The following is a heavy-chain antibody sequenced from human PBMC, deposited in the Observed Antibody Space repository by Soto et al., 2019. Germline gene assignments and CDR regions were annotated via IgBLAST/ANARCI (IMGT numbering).Heavy chain of an antibody. CDR3: AVGYSDYDFAVAGGYYYGMDV. V-gene: IGHV1-58*01. Sequence: RASVKVSCKASGFTFTSSAVQWVRQARGQRLEWIGWIVVGSGNTNYAQKFQERVTITRDMSTSTAYMELSSLRSEDTAVYYCAVGYSDYDFAVAGGYYYGMDVWGQGTTVTVSS. J-gene: IGHJ6*02. D-gene: IGHD5-12*01. CDR2: IVVGSGNT. CDR1: GFTFTSSA.